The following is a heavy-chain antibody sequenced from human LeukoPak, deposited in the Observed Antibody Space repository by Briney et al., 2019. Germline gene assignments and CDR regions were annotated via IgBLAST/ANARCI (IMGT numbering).Heavy chain of an antibody. D-gene: IGHD1-1*01. V-gene: IGHV3-23*01. J-gene: IGHJ5*02. CDR2: ISGSGSHA. CDR3: GTGPVGTTVP. CDR1: GFSFGSYA. Sequence: GGSLRLSCAASGFSFGSYAMGWTRQAPGQGLEWVSAISGSGSHANYAESVKGRFTISRDNSKNTLYLQMHSLIAADTAVYYCGTGPVGTTVPWGQGTLVTVSS.